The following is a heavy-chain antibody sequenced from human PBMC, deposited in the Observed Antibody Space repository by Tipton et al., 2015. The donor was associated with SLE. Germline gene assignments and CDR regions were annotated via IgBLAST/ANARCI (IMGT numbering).Heavy chain of an antibody. J-gene: IGHJ6*03. CDR2: INHSGST. V-gene: IGHV4-34*01. CDR3: ARGLSSLVGFYYYYYMDV. D-gene: IGHD2-8*02. CDR1: GGSFSGYY. Sequence: TLSLTCAVYGGSFSGYYWSWIRQPPGKGLGWIGEINHSGSTTYNPSLKSRVTISIDTSKNQFSLKLSSVTAADTAVYYCARGLSSLVGFYYYYYMDVWGKGTTVTVSS.